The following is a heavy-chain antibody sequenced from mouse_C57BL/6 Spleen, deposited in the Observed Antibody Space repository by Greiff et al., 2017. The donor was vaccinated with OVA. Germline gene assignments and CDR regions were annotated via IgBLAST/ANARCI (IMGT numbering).Heavy chain of an antibody. CDR2: IYPSDSET. CDR1: GYTFTSYW. V-gene: IGHV1-61*01. CDR3: ARSETTVVARRYFDV. Sequence: QVQLQQPGAELVRPGSSVKLSCKASGYTFTSYWMDWVKQRPGQGLEWIGNIYPSDSETHYNQKFKDKATLTVDKSSSTAYMQLSSLTSEDSAVYYCARSETTVVARRYFDVWGTGTTVTVSS. D-gene: IGHD1-1*01. J-gene: IGHJ1*03.